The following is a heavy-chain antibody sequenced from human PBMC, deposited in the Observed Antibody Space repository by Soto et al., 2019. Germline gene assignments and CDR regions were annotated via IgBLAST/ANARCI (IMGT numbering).Heavy chain of an antibody. CDR2: ISGSGGST. D-gene: IGHD3-16*01. Sequence: GGSLRLSCAASGFTFSSYAMSWVRQAPGKGLEWVSAISGSGGSTYYADSVKGRFTISRDNSKNTLYLQMNSLRAEDTAVYYYAKLSARDYDPYYYYGMDVWGQGTTVTVSS. CDR1: GFTFSSYA. J-gene: IGHJ6*02. V-gene: IGHV3-23*01. CDR3: AKLSARDYDPYYYYGMDV.